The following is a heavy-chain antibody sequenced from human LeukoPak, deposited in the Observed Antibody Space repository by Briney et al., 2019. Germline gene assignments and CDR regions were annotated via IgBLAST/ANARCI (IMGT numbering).Heavy chain of an antibody. CDR3: ARNYDSGSYGDWFDP. Sequence: GSLRLSCVASGFTFSSYNMNWVRQAPGKGLEWVSYISSSGNTIYYADSVKGRFTISRDNAKNSLYLQMNSLRAEDTAVYYCARNYDSGSYGDWFDPWGQGTLVTVSS. CDR1: GFTFSSYN. CDR2: ISSSGNTI. V-gene: IGHV3-48*04. J-gene: IGHJ5*02. D-gene: IGHD3-10*01.